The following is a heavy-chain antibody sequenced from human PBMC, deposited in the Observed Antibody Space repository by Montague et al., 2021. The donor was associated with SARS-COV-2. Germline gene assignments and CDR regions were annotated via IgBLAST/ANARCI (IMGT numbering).Heavy chain of an antibody. CDR3: AGGMYGLTETTDAFDI. J-gene: IGHJ3*02. D-gene: IGHD1-14*01. V-gene: IGHV4-31*03. Sequence: TMSLTCTVSGGSIRSSDNYWSWIRQHPGKGLEWIGYIYSSGTTYYTPSLRSRVTISADTSKNQFSLKMRSVAAADMAVYYWAGGMYGLTETTDAFDIWGQGTMVSVSS. CDR2: IYSSGTT. CDR1: GGSIRSSDNY.